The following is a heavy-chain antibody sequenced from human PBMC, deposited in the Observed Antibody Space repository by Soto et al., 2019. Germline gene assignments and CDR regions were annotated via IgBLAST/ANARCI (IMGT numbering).Heavy chain of an antibody. CDR1: GVSISSYY. Sequence: SETLSLTCTVSGVSISSYYWSWIRQPPGKGLEWIGYIYYSGSTNYNPSLKSRVTISVDTSKNQFSLKLSSVTAADTAVYYCAGTTVIEYFQHWGQGTLVTVSS. D-gene: IGHD4-17*01. CDR3: AGTTVIEYFQH. V-gene: IGHV4-59*12. CDR2: IYYSGST. J-gene: IGHJ1*01.